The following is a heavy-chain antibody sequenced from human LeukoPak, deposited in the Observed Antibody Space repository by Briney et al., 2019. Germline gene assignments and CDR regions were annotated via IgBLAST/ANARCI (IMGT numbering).Heavy chain of an antibody. CDR2: INHSGST. CDR3: ARSSILWWRDAFDI. D-gene: IGHD2-21*01. V-gene: IGHV4-34*01. J-gene: IGHJ3*02. Sequence: SETLSLTCAVYGGSFSGYYWSWIRQPPGKGLEWIGEINHSGSTNYNPSLKSRVTISVDTSKNQFSLKLSSVTAADTAVYYCARSSILWWRDAFDIWGQGTMVTVSS. CDR1: GGSFSGYY.